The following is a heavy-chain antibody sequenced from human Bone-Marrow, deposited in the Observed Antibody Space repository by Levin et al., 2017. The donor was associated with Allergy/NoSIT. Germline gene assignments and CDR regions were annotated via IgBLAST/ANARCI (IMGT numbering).Heavy chain of an antibody. CDR1: GTSVRSGNYY. D-gene: IGHD1-1*01. CDR3: ARERTVPQTTRYYYYYGMDV. CDR2: VFSSGST. Sequence: SETLSLTCTVSGTSVRSGNYYWNWIRQPPGMGREWFGYVFSSGSTNYNPSLTSRVTISVDTSKNQFSLKLSLVTAAATAVYYCARERTVPQTTRYYYYYGMDVWGQGTTVTVSS. V-gene: IGHV4-61*01. J-gene: IGHJ6*02.